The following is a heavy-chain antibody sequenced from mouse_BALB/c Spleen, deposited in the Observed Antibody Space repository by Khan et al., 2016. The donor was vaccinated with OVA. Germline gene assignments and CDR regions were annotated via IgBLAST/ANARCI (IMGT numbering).Heavy chain of an antibody. CDR3: ARNRETDYFDY. J-gene: IGHJ2*01. V-gene: IGHV2-9*02. CDR1: GFSLTSHG. CDR2: IWAGGST. Sequence: QMQLEESGPGLVAPSQSLSITCTVSGFSLTSHGVHWVRQPPGKGLAWLGVIWAGGSTNYNSALMSRLSIIKDSSKSQVFLKVNSLQTDDTTINYCARNRETDYFDYWGQGTTLIVSS.